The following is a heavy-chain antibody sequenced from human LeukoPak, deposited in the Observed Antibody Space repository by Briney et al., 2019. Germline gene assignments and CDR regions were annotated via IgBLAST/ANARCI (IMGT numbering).Heavy chain of an antibody. D-gene: IGHD1-26*01. V-gene: IGHV4-59*08. CDR2: IYYSGST. Sequence: PSETLSLTCTVSGGSFSTYYWSWIRQPPGKGPEWIGYIYYSGSTTYNPSLKSRVTISVDTSKNQFSLRLRSVTAADTAVYHCARHGSGSYMAYWGQGTLVTVSS. CDR3: ARHGSGSYMAY. CDR1: GGSFSTYY. J-gene: IGHJ4*02.